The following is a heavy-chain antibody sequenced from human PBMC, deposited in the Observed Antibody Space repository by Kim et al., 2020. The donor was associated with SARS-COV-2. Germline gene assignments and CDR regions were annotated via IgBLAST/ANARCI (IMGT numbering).Heavy chain of an antibody. CDR3: ARDNTLWFGELLDGLDY. CDR2: VSYDGSNK. Sequence: GGSLRLSCAASGFTFSSYGMHWVRQAPGKGLEWVAVVSYDGSNKYYADSVKGRFTISRDNSKNTLYLQMNSLRAEDTAVYYCARDNTLWFGELLDGLDYWGQGTLVTVSS. D-gene: IGHD3-10*01. V-gene: IGHV3-33*05. J-gene: IGHJ4*02. CDR1: GFTFSSYG.